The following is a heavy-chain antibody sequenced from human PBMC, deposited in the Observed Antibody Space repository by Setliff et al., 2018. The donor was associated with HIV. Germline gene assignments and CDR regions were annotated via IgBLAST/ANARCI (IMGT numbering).Heavy chain of an antibody. J-gene: IGHJ4*02. CDR2: INTNTGNP. CDR3: ARDREYYNFWSGYQYYFDY. Sequence: ASVKVSCKASGYTFTSYAMNWVRQAPGQGLEWMGWINTNTGNPTYAQGFTGRFVFSLDTSVSTAYLQISSLKAEDTAVYYCARDREYYNFWSGYQYYFDYWGQGTLVTVS. D-gene: IGHD3-3*01. CDR1: GYTFTSYA. V-gene: IGHV7-4-1*02.